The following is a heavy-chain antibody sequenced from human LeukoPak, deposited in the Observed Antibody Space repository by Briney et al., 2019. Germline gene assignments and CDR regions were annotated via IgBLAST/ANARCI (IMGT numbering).Heavy chain of an antibody. CDR3: AKDGSVVVAATPDY. J-gene: IGHJ4*02. Sequence: GRSLRLSCAASGFTFSSYAMSWVRQAPGKGLEWVSAISGSGGSTYYADSVKGRFTISRDNSKNTLYLQMSSLRAEDTAVYYCAKDGSVVVAATPDYWGQGTLVTVSS. CDR2: ISGSGGST. V-gene: IGHV3-23*01. D-gene: IGHD2-15*01. CDR1: GFTFSSYA.